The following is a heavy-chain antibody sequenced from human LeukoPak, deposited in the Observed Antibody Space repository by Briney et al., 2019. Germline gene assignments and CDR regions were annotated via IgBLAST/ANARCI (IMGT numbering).Heavy chain of an antibody. D-gene: IGHD5-24*01. V-gene: IGHV3-23*01. Sequence: GGSLRLSCAASGFTFTSYAMSWVRQAPGKGLEWVSAISGSGRDSYYADSVKGRFTISRDNSKNTLYLQMNSLRAEDTAVYYCAKVDGLAEAADGIDYWGQGTLVTVSS. CDR3: AKVDGLAEAADGIDY. J-gene: IGHJ4*02. CDR2: ISGSGRDS. CDR1: GFTFTSYA.